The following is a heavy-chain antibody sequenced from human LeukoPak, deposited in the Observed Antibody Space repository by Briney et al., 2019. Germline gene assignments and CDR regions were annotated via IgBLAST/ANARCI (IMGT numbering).Heavy chain of an antibody. CDR2: IYNSGST. CDR1: GGSISSNNYY. D-gene: IGHD1-14*01. CDR3: ARDRSSYFDY. Sequence: SETLSLTCTVSGGSISSNNYYGLWIRHPPGKGLEWIGSIYNSGSTYYNPSLKSRVTISVDTSKNQFALKLSSVTAADTAVYYCARDRSSYFDYWGQGTLVTVSS. J-gene: IGHJ4*02. V-gene: IGHV4-39*01.